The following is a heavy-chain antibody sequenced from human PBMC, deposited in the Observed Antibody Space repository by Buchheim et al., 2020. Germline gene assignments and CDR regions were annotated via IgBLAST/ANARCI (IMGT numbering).Heavy chain of an antibody. D-gene: IGHD6-19*01. CDR2: IWYDGSNK. J-gene: IGHJ4*02. CDR3: ARDPSGEQWLVTYYFDY. CDR1: GFTFSSYG. Sequence: QVQLVESGGGVVQPGRSLRLSCAASGFTFSSYGMHWVRQAPGKGLEWVAVIWYDGSNKYYADSVKGRFTISRANSKNTLYLQMNSLRAEDTAVYYCARDPSGEQWLVTYYFDYWGQGTL. V-gene: IGHV3-33*01.